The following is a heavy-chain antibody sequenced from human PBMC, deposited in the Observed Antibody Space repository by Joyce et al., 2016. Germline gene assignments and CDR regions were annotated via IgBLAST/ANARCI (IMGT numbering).Heavy chain of an antibody. Sequence: QVQLQESGPGLVKPSETLSLTCAVFGGSISSRSHYWSWIRQPPGKGLEYIGYIYYSGTTKYNPSLKSRVTISVDTSKDQFSLTLSSVTAADTAVYYCARGSPIRPHGSDWYVGWFDPWGQGTLVTVSS. J-gene: IGHJ5*02. CDR3: ARGSPIRPHGSDWYVGWFDP. CDR1: GGSISSRSHY. CDR2: IYYSGTT. D-gene: IGHD6-19*01. V-gene: IGHV4-61*01.